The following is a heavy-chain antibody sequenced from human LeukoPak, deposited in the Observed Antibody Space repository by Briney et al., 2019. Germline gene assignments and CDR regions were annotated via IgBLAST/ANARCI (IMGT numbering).Heavy chain of an antibody. J-gene: IGHJ5*02. D-gene: IGHD6-19*01. CDR1: GFTFSNAW. V-gene: IGHV3-15*01. CDR3: TTGPYSSGWYVGNWFDP. Sequence: KTGGSLRLSCAASGFTFSNAWMSWVRQAPGKGLEWVGRIKSKTDGGTTDYAAPVKGRFTISRDDSKNTLYLQMNSLKTEDTAVYYCTTGPYSSGWYVGNWFDPWGQGTLVTVSS. CDR2: IKSKTDGGTT.